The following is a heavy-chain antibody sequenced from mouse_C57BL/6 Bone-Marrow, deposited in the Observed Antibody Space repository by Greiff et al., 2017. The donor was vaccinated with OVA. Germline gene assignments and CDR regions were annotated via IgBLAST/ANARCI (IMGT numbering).Heavy chain of an antibody. Sequence: QVQLKQPGAELVMPGASVKLSCKASGYTFTSYWMHWVKQRPGQGLEWIGEIDPSDSYTNYNQKFKGKSTLTVDKSSSTAYMQLSSLTSEDSAVYYCARSGGHYYYGSTYYAMDYWGQGTSVTVSS. D-gene: IGHD1-1*01. CDR2: IDPSDSYT. V-gene: IGHV1-69*01. CDR1: GYTFTSYW. CDR3: ARSGGHYYYGSTYYAMDY. J-gene: IGHJ4*01.